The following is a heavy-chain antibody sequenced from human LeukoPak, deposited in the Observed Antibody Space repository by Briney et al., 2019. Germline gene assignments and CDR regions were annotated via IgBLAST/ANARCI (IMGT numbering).Heavy chain of an antibody. V-gene: IGHV1-69*06. CDR2: IIPIFGTA. J-gene: IGHJ4*02. CDR1: GYTFTSYG. Sequence: SVKVSCKASGYTFTSYGISWVRQAPGQGLEWMGGIIPIFGTANYAQKFQGRVTITADKSTSTAYMELSSLRSEDTAVYYCARGYYGSGSSDYWGQGTLVTVSS. CDR3: ARGYYGSGSSDY. D-gene: IGHD3-10*01.